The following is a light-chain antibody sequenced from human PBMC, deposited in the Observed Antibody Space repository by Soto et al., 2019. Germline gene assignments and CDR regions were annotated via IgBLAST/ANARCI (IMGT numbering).Light chain of an antibody. Sequence: QLVLTQSPSASASLGASVKLTCTLSSGHSSYAIAWHQQQPEKGPRYLMKFNSDGSHSKGDGIPDRFSGSSSGAERYLTISSLQSEDEADYYCQTLDSGIWVFGGGTKLTVL. V-gene: IGLV4-69*01. CDR1: SGHSSYA. CDR3: QTLDSGIWV. CDR2: FNSDGSH. J-gene: IGLJ2*01.